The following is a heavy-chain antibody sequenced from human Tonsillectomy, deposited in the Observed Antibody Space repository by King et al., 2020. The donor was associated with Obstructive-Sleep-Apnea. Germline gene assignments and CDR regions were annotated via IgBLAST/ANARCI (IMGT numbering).Heavy chain of an antibody. CDR1: GFAFNNAW. Sequence: VQLVESGGGLVKPGGSLRLSCATSGFAFNNAWVSWVRQAPGKGLEWVGHIKGETDGGTADYAAPVKGRFTLSRDVSKNTLYLQMNSLKTEDSAVYYCTTDRGIPSAPLFDSWGQGTLVTVSS. V-gene: IGHV3-15*01. CDR2: IKGETDGGTA. J-gene: IGHJ4*02. CDR3: TTDRGIPSAPLFDS.